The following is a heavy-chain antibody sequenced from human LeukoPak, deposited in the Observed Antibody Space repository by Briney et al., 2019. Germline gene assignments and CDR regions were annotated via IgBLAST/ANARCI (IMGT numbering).Heavy chain of an antibody. CDR1: RYTFTSYY. D-gene: IGHD3-22*01. J-gene: IGHJ5*02. Sequence: SVNVSFKASRYTFTSYYMHWLRQAPGQGLEWMGGIIPIFGTSNYAQKFQGRVTLTADESTNTAYMDLSSLRSEETAVYYCASRNYYDSSGYWFWFDPWGQGTLVTVSS. V-gene: IGHV1-69*13. CDR3: ASRNYYDSSGYWFWFDP. CDR2: IIPIFGTS.